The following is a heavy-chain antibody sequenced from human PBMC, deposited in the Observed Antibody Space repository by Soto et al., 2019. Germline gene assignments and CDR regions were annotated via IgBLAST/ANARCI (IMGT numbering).Heavy chain of an antibody. CDR1: GFTVSSNY. D-gene: IGHD6-6*01. Sequence: GGSLRLSCAASGFTVSSNYMSWVRQAPGKGLEWVSVIYSGGSTYYADSVKGRFTISRDNSKNTLYLQMNSLRAEDTAVYYCARDRAWSSSSSQYYYYFGMDVWGQGTTVTVSS. V-gene: IGHV3-53*01. CDR3: ARDRAWSSSSSQYYYYFGMDV. J-gene: IGHJ6*02. CDR2: IYSGGST.